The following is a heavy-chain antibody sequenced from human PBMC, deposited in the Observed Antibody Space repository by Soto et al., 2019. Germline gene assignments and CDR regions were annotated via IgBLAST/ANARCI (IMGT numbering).Heavy chain of an antibody. CDR2: IIRDGSTT. CDR1: EFTSSSSG. D-gene: IGHD5-18*01. V-gene: IGHV3-74*01. CDR3: ARAWDTLSYYYSMDV. Sequence: PGGPLRLSFAASEFTSSSSGMHWVRQAPGKGLGWVSGIIRDGSTTRYADPVKGGLTVSRDNAKNTLYLQMNSLRDEVTAVYYCARAWDTLSYYYSMDVWGQGTTVTVSS. J-gene: IGHJ6*02.